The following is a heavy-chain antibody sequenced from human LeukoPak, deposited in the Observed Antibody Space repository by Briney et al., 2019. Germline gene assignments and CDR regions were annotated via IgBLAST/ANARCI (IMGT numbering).Heavy chain of an antibody. D-gene: IGHD4-17*01. CDR2: ISYDGSNK. CDR1: GFTFSSYG. CDR3: AKDVRRDYGDYVPIYGMDV. J-gene: IGHJ6*02. V-gene: IGHV3-30*18. Sequence: GGSLRLSCAASGFTFSSYGMHWVRQAPGKGLEWVAVISYDGSNKYYADSVKGRFTISRDNSKNTLYLQMNSLRAEDTAVYYCAKDVRRDYGDYVPIYGMDVWGQGTTVTVSS.